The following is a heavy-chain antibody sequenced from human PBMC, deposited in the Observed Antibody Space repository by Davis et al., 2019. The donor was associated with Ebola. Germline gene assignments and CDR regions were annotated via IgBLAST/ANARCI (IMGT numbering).Heavy chain of an antibody. V-gene: IGHV4-4*02. CDR3: ARAMVTMVSFAFDI. J-gene: IGHJ3*02. CDR1: GGSISSNNW. CDR2: IYHSGTT. D-gene: IGHD3-10*01. Sequence: SETLSLTCTVSGGSISSNNWWRWVRQPPGKGLEWIGEIYHSGTTNYNPSLKSRVTISVDKSKNQFSLKLSSVTAADTAVYYCARAMVTMVSFAFDIWGQGTVVTVSS.